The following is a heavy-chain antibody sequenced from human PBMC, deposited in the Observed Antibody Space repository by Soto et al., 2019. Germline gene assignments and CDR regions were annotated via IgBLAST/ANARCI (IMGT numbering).Heavy chain of an antibody. D-gene: IGHD3-3*01. CDR3: ASRLITIFGVVINSNFDY. J-gene: IGHJ4*02. CDR2: IYYSGST. V-gene: IGHV4-39*01. Sequence: SETLSLTCTVSGGSISSSSYYWGWIRQPPGKGLEWIGSIYYSGSTYYNPSLKSRVTISVDTSKNQFSLKLSSVTAADTAVYYCASRLITIFGVVINSNFDYWGQGTLVTVSS. CDR1: GGSISSSSYY.